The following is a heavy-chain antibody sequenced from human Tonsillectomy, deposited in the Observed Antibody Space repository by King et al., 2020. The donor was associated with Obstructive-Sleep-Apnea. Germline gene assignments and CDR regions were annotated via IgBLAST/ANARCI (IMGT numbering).Heavy chain of an antibody. J-gene: IGHJ6*02. CDR2: INPNSGGT. V-gene: IGHV1-2*04. Sequence: QLVQSGAEVKKPGASVKVSCKASGYTFTGYYMHWVRQAPGQGLEWMGWINPNSGGTNYAQKFQGWVTMTRDTSIRTAYMELSRLRSDDTAVYYCARGYSSGYPYGMDVWGQGTTVTVSS. CDR3: ARGYSSGYPYGMDV. CDR1: GYTFTGYY. D-gene: IGHD6-19*01.